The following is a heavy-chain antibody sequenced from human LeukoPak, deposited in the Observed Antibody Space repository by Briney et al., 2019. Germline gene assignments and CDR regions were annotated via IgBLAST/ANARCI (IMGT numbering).Heavy chain of an antibody. J-gene: IGHJ4*02. CDR2: ISYRGST. Sequence: SETLSLTCRVSGGSINSYFWSWIRQPPGKGLDWIGYISYRGSTNYNPSLRSRVTISVDTSKNQFSLKLSSVTAADTAVYYCARTPSGYYFDYWGQGTLVTAAS. CDR3: ARTPSGYYFDY. CDR1: GGSINSYF. V-gene: IGHV4-59*08. D-gene: IGHD6-25*01.